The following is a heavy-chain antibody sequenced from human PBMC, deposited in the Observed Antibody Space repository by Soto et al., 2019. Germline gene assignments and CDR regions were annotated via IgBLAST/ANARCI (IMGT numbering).Heavy chain of an antibody. CDR2: ISSSGGST. CDR1: GFTFNNYA. CDR3: ANALGVFDY. Sequence: EVQLLESGGDLVQPGGSLRLSCAASGFTFNNYAMSWVRQAPGKGLEWVSGISSSGGSTYYADSVKGRFTISRDNSKNTLYLQMNSLRAEDTAVYYCANALGVFDYWGQGTLVTVSS. V-gene: IGHV3-23*01. J-gene: IGHJ4*02.